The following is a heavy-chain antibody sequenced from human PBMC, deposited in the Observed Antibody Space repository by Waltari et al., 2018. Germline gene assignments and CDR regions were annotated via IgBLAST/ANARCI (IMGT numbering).Heavy chain of an antibody. J-gene: IGHJ4*02. CDR2: IYYSGST. V-gene: IGHV4-59*08. D-gene: IGHD3-22*01. CDR1: GGSISSYY. Sequence: QVQLQESGPGLVKPSETLSLTCTVSGGSISSYYWSCTRQPPGKGLEWIGYIYYSGSTNYNPSLKSRVTISVDTSKNQFSLKLSSVTAADTAVYYCARHGAYYDSSGVYFDYWGQGTLVTVSS. CDR3: ARHGAYYDSSGVYFDY.